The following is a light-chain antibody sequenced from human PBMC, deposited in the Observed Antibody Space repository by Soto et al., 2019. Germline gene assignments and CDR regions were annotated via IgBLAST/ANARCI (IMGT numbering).Light chain of an antibody. J-gene: IGKJ2*01. CDR3: QQYNNGYT. CDR2: DAS. V-gene: IGKV3-15*01. CDR1: QSVSST. Sequence: EIVMTQSPATLSVSPGERATLSCRASQSVSSTLAWYQQKPGQAPRLLIYDASTRATGIPARFSGSGSGTEFTLTISSLQSEDFAVYYCQQYNNGYTFGQGTKVEIK.